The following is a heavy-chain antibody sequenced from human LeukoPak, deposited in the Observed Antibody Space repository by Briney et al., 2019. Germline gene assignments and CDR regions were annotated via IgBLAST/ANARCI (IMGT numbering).Heavy chain of an antibody. D-gene: IGHD6-19*01. V-gene: IGHV4-59*01. Sequence: SETLSLTCTVSGGSISSYYWSWIRQPPGKGLEWIGYNYYSGSTNYNPSLKSRVTISVDTSKNQFSLKLSSVTSADTAVYYCARGYSSGWYKRSWFDPWGQGTLVTVSS. CDR2: NYYSGST. CDR1: GGSISSYY. CDR3: ARGYSSGWYKRSWFDP. J-gene: IGHJ5*02.